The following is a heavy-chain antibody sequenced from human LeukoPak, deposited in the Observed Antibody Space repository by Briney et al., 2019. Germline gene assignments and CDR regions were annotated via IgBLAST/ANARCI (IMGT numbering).Heavy chain of an antibody. V-gene: IGHV4-59*08. J-gene: IGHJ1*01. CDR3: ARHGCSSGGCPFQH. CDR2: AYYSGST. Sequence: SETLSLTCTVSGGSISSYYWSWIRQPPGKGLEWIGYAYYSGSTNYNASLKSRVTISVDTSKNQFSLKLNSVTAADTAVYYCARHGCSSGGCPFQHWGQGTQVTVSS. CDR1: GGSISSYY. D-gene: IGHD2-15*01.